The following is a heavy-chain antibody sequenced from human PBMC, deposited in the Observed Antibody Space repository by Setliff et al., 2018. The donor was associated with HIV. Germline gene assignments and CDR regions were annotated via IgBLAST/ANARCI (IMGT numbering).Heavy chain of an antibody. V-gene: IGHV4-61*10. CDR2: IYYSGST. Sequence: SETLSLTCSVSGGSISSGSYYWSWIRQPAGKGLEWIGYIYYSGSTYYNPSLKSRLTISLDTSNNQFSVRLTSVTAADTAIYYCSRLYYNFWTGHRAFFNYWGQGTLVTVSS. D-gene: IGHD3-3*01. CDR1: GGSISSGSYY. J-gene: IGHJ4*02. CDR3: SRLYYNFWTGHRAFFNY.